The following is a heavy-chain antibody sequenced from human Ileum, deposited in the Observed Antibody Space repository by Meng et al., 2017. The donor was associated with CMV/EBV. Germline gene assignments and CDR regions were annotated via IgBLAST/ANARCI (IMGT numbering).Heavy chain of an antibody. CDR3: ASGAGVGDSSSGLADY. CDR1: GYTFTRYD. Sequence: ASVKVSCKASGYTFTRYDINWVRQATGQGLEWMGWINPKSGGTNYAQNFQGRVTMTRDTSISTAYMELNRLRSDDTAVYYCASGAGVGDSSSGLADYWGQGTLVTVSS. V-gene: IGHV1-2*02. J-gene: IGHJ4*02. CDR2: INPKSGGT. D-gene: IGHD6-6*01.